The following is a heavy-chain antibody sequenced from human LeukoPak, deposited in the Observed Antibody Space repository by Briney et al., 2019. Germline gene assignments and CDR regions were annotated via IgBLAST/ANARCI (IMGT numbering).Heavy chain of an antibody. V-gene: IGHV3-33*01. J-gene: IGHJ3*01. CDR1: GFTFSDYG. Sequence: GGSLRLSCVASGFTFSDYGMHWVRKAPGKGLEWVAVIWHDGSNKYYADSVKGRFTISRDNSENTLHLQMNSLRVEDTALFYCARAGGSRYGYAFDVWGQGTLVTVSS. CDR3: ARAGGSRYGYAFDV. CDR2: IWHDGSNK. D-gene: IGHD5-12*01.